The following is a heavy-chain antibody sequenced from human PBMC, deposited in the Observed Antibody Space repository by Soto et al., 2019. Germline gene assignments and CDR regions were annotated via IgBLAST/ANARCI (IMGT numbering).Heavy chain of an antibody. Sequence: GGSLRLSCAASGFTFSDYYMSWIRQAPGKGLEWVSYISSSGSTIYYADSVKGRFTISRDNAKNSLYLQMNSLRAEDTAVYYCARSSEAVAFFEYFQHWGQGTLVTVSS. CDR3: ARSSEAVAFFEYFQH. CDR1: GFTFSDYY. D-gene: IGHD6-19*01. J-gene: IGHJ1*01. V-gene: IGHV3-11*01. CDR2: ISSSGSTI.